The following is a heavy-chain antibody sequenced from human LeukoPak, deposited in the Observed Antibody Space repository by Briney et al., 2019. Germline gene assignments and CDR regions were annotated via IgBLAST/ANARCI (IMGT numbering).Heavy chain of an antibody. V-gene: IGHV1-18*01. D-gene: IGHD3-9*01. J-gene: IGHJ4*02. CDR2: ISAYNGNT. Sequence: ASVKVSCKASGYTFTSYGISWVRQAPRQGLEWMGWISAYNGNTNNAQKLQGRVTMTSDTSTSTAYMELRSLRSDDTAVYYCARRLILRYFDWLNDYWGQGTLVTVSS. CDR3: ARRLILRYFDWLNDY. CDR1: GYTFTSYG.